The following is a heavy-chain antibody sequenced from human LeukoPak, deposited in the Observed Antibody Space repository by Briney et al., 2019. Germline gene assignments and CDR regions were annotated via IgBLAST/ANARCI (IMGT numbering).Heavy chain of an antibody. CDR1: GFTFSNYA. J-gene: IGHJ3*02. V-gene: IGHV3-23*01. D-gene: IGHD6-19*01. CDR3: AKDLYPTAYSSGREAFDI. CDR2: IGGSGGKT. Sequence: PGGSLRLSCAASGFTFSNYAMNWVRQAPGKGLEWVSAIGGSGGKTYYVDSVKGRFTISRDNSKNTLYLQMNSLRAEDTAVYYCAKDLYPTAYSSGREAFDIWGLGTMVTVSS.